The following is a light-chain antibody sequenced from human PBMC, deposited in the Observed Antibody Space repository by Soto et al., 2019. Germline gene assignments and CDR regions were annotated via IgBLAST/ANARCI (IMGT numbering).Light chain of an antibody. CDR3: QQYGSSPRVT. CDR1: QSVSSSY. J-gene: IGKJ4*01. Sequence: EIVLTQSPGTLSLSPGERATLSCRASQSVSSSYLAWYQQKPGQAPRLLLYGASSRATGIPDRFSGSGSGTDFTLTISRLEPEDVVVYYCQQYGSSPRVTFGGGTKVEIK. CDR2: GAS. V-gene: IGKV3-20*01.